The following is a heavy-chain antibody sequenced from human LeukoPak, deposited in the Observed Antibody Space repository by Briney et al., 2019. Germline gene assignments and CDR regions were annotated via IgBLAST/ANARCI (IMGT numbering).Heavy chain of an antibody. CDR1: GFNFSDSR. CDR3: VRGDWYFES. Sequence: GRSLRLSCATSGFNFSDSRMTWVRQAPGKGLQWVANINRDGTEKHFLNSIEGRFTISSDNRKKSLYLQMNSLRPQDTAVYFCVRGDWYFESWGQGTLVTVSS. D-gene: IGHD2-21*01. V-gene: IGHV3-7*04. J-gene: IGHJ4*02. CDR2: INRDGTEK.